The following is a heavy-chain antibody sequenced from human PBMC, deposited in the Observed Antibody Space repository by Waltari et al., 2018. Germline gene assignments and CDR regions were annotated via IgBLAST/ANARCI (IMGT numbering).Heavy chain of an antibody. D-gene: IGHD3-3*01. Sequence: QVQLVQSGAEVKKPGASVKVSCKASGYTFTSYAMHWVRQAPGKRLEWMGWINAGNGNTKYSQKFQGRVTITRDTSASTAYMELSSLRSEDTAVYYCARGGSITIFGDFDYWGQGTLVTVSS. J-gene: IGHJ4*02. CDR3: ARGGSITIFGDFDY. V-gene: IGHV1-3*01. CDR1: GYTFTSYA. CDR2: INAGNGNT.